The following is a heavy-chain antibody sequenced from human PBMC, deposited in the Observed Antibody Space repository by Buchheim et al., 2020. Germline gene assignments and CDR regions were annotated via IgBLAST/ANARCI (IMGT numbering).Heavy chain of an antibody. J-gene: IGHJ4*02. D-gene: IGHD6-13*01. V-gene: IGHV4-4*02. CDR2: IYYSGST. CDR3: ARLGYSSSWSSTFDY. Sequence: QVQLQESGPGLVKPSGTLSLTCAVSGGSISSSNWWSWVRQPPGKGLEWIGSIYYSGSTYYNPSLKSRVTISVDTSKNQFSLKLSSVTAADTAVYYCARLGYSSSWSSTFDYWGQGTL. CDR1: GGSISSSNW.